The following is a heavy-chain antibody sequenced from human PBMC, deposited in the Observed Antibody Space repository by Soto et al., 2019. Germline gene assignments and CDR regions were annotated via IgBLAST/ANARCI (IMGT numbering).Heavy chain of an antibody. CDR2: IYHSGST. Sequence: QLQLQESGSGLVKPSQTLSLTCAVSGGSISSGGYSWSWIRQPPGKGLEWIGYIYHSGSTYYNPSLKSRVTISVDRSMNQFSLKLSSVTAADTAVYYCARGGGRYCSSTSCFLHWGQGTLVTVSS. J-gene: IGHJ4*02. CDR3: ARGGGRYCSSTSCFLH. CDR1: GGSISSGGYS. D-gene: IGHD2-2*01. V-gene: IGHV4-30-2*01.